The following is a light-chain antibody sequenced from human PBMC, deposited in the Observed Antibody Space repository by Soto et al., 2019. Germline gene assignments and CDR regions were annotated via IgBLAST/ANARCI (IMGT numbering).Light chain of an antibody. J-gene: IGKJ1*01. CDR3: LQDNNYPWT. V-gene: IGKV1-6*01. CDR1: QAIRND. Sequence: AIQMTQSPSSLSASVGDRVTISCRASQAIRNDLGWYQQKPGKAPRLLIYAISSLHSGVPSRFSGSGSGTDFTLTISSLQHEDFATYYCLQDNNYPWTFGQGTRVEIK. CDR2: AIS.